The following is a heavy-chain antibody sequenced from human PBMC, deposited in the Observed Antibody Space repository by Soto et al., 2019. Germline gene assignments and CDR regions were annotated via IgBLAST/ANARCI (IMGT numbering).Heavy chain of an antibody. J-gene: IGHJ4*02. CDR1: GFTFSSYW. CDR2: IKPDGSEK. Sequence: EVQLVESGGALVQPGGSLRLSCTASGFTFSSYWMSWVRQAPGKGLEWVANIKPDGSEKYYVDSVKGRFTISRDTTKNSLYLQMNSLRAEDTAVYYCVRGAFGPDHWGQGTLVTVSS. CDR3: VRGAFGPDH. D-gene: IGHD3-10*01. V-gene: IGHV3-7*01.